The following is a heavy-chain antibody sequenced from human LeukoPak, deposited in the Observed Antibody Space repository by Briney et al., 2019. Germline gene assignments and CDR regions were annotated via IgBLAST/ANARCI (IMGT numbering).Heavy chain of an antibody. CDR2: ISSSGSTI. CDR1: GFTFSSYE. D-gene: IGHD3-22*01. CDR3: ARGYYDSSGYTLEY. Sequence: PGGSLRLSCAASGFTFSSYEMNWVRQAPGKGLEWVSYISSSGSTIYYADSVKGRFSISRDNAKNLLYLQMNSLRAEDTAVYYCARGYYDSSGYTLEYWGQGTLVTVSS. J-gene: IGHJ4*02. V-gene: IGHV3-48*03.